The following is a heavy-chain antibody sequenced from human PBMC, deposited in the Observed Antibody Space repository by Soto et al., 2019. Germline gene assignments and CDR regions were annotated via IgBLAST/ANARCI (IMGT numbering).Heavy chain of an antibody. CDR2: TSENGGNT. CDR1: GFTFVSYA. V-gene: IGHV3-23*01. CDR3: AQLGPNSGWYEAFDY. D-gene: IGHD6-19*01. Sequence: EVQLLESGRDLVQPGGSLRLSCVASGFTFVSYAMSWVRQAPGKGLEWVSSTSENGGNTFYADSVKGRFTISRDNSKNTLYLQMNSLTAEDTALYYCAQLGPNSGWYEAFDYWGQGTLVSVSS. J-gene: IGHJ4*02.